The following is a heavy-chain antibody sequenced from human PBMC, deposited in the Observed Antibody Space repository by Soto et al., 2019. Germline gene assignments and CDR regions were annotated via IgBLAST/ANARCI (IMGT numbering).Heavy chain of an antibody. CDR1: GYTFTTYA. CDR2: INAGKGNT. Sequence: DSGKVCSKASGYTFTTYAIHWVRQAPGQRLEWMAWINAGKGNTKYSQNFQGRVTVTRDTSASTAYMELNSLRSEDTAVYYCARAGDDCSTTTCYVIDYWGQGSLVTVPQ. D-gene: IGHD2-2*01. CDR3: ARAGDDCSTTTCYVIDY. V-gene: IGHV1-3*01. J-gene: IGHJ4*02.